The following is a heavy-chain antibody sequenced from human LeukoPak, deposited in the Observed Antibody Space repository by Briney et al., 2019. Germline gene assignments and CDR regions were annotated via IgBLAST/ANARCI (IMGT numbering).Heavy chain of an antibody. CDR2: INAGNGNT. D-gene: IGHD6-19*01. CDR3: ARARTPPSSGWYIDFDY. Sequence: ASVKVSCKASGYTFTSYAMHWVRQAPGQRLEWMGWINAGNGNTKYSQKFQGRVTITRDTSASTAYMELSSLRSEDTAVYYCARARTPPSSGWYIDFDYWGQGTLVTVSS. CDR1: GYTFTSYA. V-gene: IGHV1-3*01. J-gene: IGHJ4*02.